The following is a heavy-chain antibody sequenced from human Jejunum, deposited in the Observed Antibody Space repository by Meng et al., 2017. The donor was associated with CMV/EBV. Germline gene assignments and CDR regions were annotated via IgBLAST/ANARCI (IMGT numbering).Heavy chain of an antibody. Sequence: SFLGYYWSWIRQPPGKGLEWIGEIDHSGSTNYSPSLKSRVTISVDASKSQFSLRLSSVTAADTAIYYCARGYHGPGIAVTGADIDYWGQGTLVTVSS. D-gene: IGHD6-19*01. V-gene: IGHV4-34*01. CDR1: SFLGYY. CDR3: ARGYHGPGIAVTGADIDY. CDR2: IDHSGST. J-gene: IGHJ4*02.